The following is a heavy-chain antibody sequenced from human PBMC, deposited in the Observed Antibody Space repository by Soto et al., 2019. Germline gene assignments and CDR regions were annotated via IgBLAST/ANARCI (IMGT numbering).Heavy chain of an antibody. D-gene: IGHD3-3*01. J-gene: IGHJ4*02. CDR1: GFTFSSYA. CDR2: ISGSGGST. Sequence: GGSLRLSCAASGFTFSSYAMSWVRQAPGKGLEWVSAISGSGGSTYYADSVKGRFTISRDNSKNTLYLQMNSLRAEDTAVYYCAKDSGSGTIKYYDFWSGYYIGAGLDYWGQGTLVTVSS. V-gene: IGHV3-23*01. CDR3: AKDSGSGTIKYYDFWSGYYIGAGLDY.